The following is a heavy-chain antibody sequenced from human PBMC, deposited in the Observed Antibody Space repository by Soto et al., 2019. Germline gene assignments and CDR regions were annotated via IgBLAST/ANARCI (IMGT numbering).Heavy chain of an antibody. V-gene: IGHV3-23*01. CDR1: GFTFSSYA. D-gene: IGHD6-13*01. Sequence: GGSLRLSCAASGFTFSSYAMSWVRQAPGKGLEWVSAISGSGGSTYYADSVQGRFTISRDNSQDTVYVQMHSLRAEDTATYYCARSFLAAAGTSYYYYMDVWGKGTTVTVSS. J-gene: IGHJ6*03. CDR2: ISGSGGST. CDR3: ARSFLAAAGTSYYYYMDV.